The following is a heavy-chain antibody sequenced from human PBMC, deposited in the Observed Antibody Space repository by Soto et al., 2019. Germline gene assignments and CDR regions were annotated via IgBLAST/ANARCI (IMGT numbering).Heavy chain of an antibody. Sequence: ASVKVSCKASGYTFTGYAMHWVRQAPGQRLEWMGWINAGNGNTKYSQKFQGRVTITRDTSASTAYMKLSSLRSEDTAVYYCARVSAKRYRSGLGYWGQATLVTVSS. J-gene: IGHJ4*02. D-gene: IGHD6-19*01. V-gene: IGHV1-3*01. CDR2: INAGNGNT. CDR1: GYTFTGYA. CDR3: ARVSAKRYRSGLGY.